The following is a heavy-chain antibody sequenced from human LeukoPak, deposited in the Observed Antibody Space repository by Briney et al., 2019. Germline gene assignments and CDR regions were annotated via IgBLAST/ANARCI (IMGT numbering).Heavy chain of an antibody. CDR2: IRNKANNYAT. J-gene: IGHJ4*02. D-gene: IGHD6-6*01. Sequence: GGSLRLSCAASGFTFSVSAMYWVRQASGKGLEWIGRIRNKANNYATAYAASVKGRFTISREDSKNTAYLQMNSLKTEDTAIYYCTYTSSSGVVYWGQGTLVTVSS. CDR3: TYTSSSGVVY. CDR1: GFTFSVSA. V-gene: IGHV3-73*01.